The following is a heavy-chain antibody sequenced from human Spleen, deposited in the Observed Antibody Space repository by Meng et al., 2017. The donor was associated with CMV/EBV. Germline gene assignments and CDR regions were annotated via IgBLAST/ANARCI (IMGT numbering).Heavy chain of an antibody. D-gene: IGHD4-23*01. Sequence: ASVKVSCKASGYTFTSYGISWVRQAPGQGLEWMGWISAYNGNTNYAQKLQGRVTMTTDTSTSTAYMELRSLRSDDTAVYYVARDGAVEDYGGTSGPRTLYYYYYGMDVWGQGTTVTVSS. CDR1: GYTFTSYG. CDR2: ISAYNGNT. V-gene: IGHV1-18*01. J-gene: IGHJ6*02. CDR3: ARDGAVEDYGGTSGPRTLYYYYYGMDV.